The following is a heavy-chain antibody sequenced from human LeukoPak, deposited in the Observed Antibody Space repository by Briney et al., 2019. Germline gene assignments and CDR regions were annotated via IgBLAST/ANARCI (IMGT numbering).Heavy chain of an antibody. D-gene: IGHD2/OR15-2a*01. J-gene: IGHJ4*02. Sequence: PGGSLRLSCAASGFTFSRNNMNWVRQAPGKGLEWISYISFSSDMIYYADSVKDRFTISRDNAKNSLYLQMNSLRAEDTALYYCARAPVASNGTCFDSWGQGTLVIVSS. V-gene: IGHV3-48*04. CDR3: ARAPVASNGTCFDS. CDR1: GFTFSRNN. CDR2: ISFSSDMI.